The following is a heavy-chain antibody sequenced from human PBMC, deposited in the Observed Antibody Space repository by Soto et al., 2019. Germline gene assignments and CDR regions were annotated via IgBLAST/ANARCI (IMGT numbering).Heavy chain of an antibody. CDR2: IIPLFDTA. D-gene: IGHD3-9*01. V-gene: IGHV1-69*13. CDR1: GLTFNNDA. Sequence: VKVSCKASGLTFNNDAISWVRQAPGQGLQWMGGIIPLFDTANYAQKFQGRVTFTADKSTGTAYRELSSLRSEDTAVYFCAREDLDGIMSGYFLSYGMDVWGQGTTVTVSS. CDR3: AREDLDGIMSGYFLSYGMDV. J-gene: IGHJ6*02.